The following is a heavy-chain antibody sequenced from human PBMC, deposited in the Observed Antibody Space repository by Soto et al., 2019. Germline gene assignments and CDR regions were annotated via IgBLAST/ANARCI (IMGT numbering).Heavy chain of an antibody. J-gene: IGHJ4*02. D-gene: IGHD3-22*01. V-gene: IGHV3-30*18. CDR1: GFTFSSYG. CDR2: ISYDGSNK. CDR3: AKDAYYYDSSGYYPDY. Sequence: GGSLRLSCAASGFTFSSYGMHWARQAPGKGLEWVALISYDGSNKNYADSVKGRFTISRDNSKNTLYLQMNSLRAEDTAVYYCAKDAYYYDSSGYYPDYWGQGTLVTVSS.